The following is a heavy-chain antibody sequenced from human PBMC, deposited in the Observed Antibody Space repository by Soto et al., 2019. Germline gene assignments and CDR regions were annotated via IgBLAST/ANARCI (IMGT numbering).Heavy chain of an antibody. CDR3: ARDTGDGTFDF. CDR1: GYTFSSYA. D-gene: IGHD7-27*01. J-gene: IGHJ4*02. Sequence: QVHLVQSGAEVRKPGASVKVSCKASGYTFSSYAMHWVRQAPGQRLEWMGWINAGYGNTKSSQKFQDRVTISRDRSASTGYRELTSLRSEDTAVYYCARDTGDGTFDFWGQGTLVTVSS. CDR2: INAGYGNT. V-gene: IGHV1-3*01.